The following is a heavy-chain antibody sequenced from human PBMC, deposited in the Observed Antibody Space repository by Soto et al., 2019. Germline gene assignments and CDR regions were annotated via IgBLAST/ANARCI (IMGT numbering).Heavy chain of an antibody. V-gene: IGHV3-23*01. J-gene: IGHJ3*02. CDR3: AKDTPVLLWFGEFGAAFDI. Sequence: EVQLLESGGGLVQPGGSLRLSCAASGFTFSSYAMSWVRQAPGKGLEWVSAISGSGGSTYYADSVKGRFTISRDNSKNTMYLQMYSLRAVDTAVYYRAKDTPVLLWFGEFGAAFDIWGQGTMVTVSP. D-gene: IGHD3-10*01. CDR1: GFTFSSYA. CDR2: ISGSGGST.